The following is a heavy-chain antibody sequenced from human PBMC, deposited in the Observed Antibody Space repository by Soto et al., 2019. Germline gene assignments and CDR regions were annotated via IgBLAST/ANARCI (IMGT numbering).Heavy chain of an antibody. CDR1: GGTFSSYA. J-gene: IGHJ1*01. V-gene: IGHV1-69*01. Sequence: QVQLVQSGAEVKKPGSSVKVSCKASGGTFSSYAISWMRQAPGQGLEWMGGIIPIFGTANYAQKFQGRVTITADESTSTAYMELSSLRSEDTAVYYCARGPRIYCGGDCYSEYFQHWGQGTLVTVSS. D-gene: IGHD2-21*02. CDR2: IIPIFGTA. CDR3: ARGPRIYCGGDCYSEYFQH.